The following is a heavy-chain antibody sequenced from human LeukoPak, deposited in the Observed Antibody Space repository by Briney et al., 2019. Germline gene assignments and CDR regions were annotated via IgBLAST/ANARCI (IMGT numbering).Heavy chain of an antibody. CDR3: ARHGWRITMFRGVVDP. D-gene: IGHD3-10*01. J-gene: IGHJ5*02. CDR2: IHYSGST. V-gene: IGHV4-39*01. Sequence: SETLSLTCTVSGGSISSSSYYWGWIRQTPGKGLEWIGGIHYSGSTNYNPSLKRRVTISVDTSKNYFSLKLSSVTAADSAVYYCARHGWRITMFRGVVDPWGQGTQVTVSS. CDR1: GGSISSSSYY.